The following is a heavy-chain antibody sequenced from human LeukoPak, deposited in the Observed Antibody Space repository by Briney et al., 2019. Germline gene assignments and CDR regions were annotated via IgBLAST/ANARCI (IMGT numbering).Heavy chain of an antibody. Sequence: SGPALVKPTQTLTLTCTFSGFSLSASGMRVSWIRQPPGKALEWLARIDWDDDKFYSTSLKTRLTISKDTSKNQVVLTMTNMDPVDTATYYCARIQVGATSYDYWGQGTLVTVSS. J-gene: IGHJ4*02. V-gene: IGHV2-70*04. CDR2: IDWDDDK. D-gene: IGHD1-26*01. CDR1: GFSLSASGMR. CDR3: ARIQVGATSYDY.